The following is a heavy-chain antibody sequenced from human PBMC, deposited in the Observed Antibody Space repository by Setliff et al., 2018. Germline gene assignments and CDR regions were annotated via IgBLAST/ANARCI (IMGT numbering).Heavy chain of an antibody. V-gene: IGHV1-18*01. J-gene: IGHJ4*02. CDR3: VRGRGPSVVVAIPFDH. CDR2: MSPVYGIA. D-gene: IGHD5-12*01. Sequence: ASVKVSCKTSGHAFITFGMSWVRQAPGQGLEWMGWMSPVYGIANYARKFQGRVTLTADTSTTTAYLELASLRDDDTAVYYCVRGRGPSVVVAIPFDHWGQGSLVTVSS. CDR1: GHAFITFG.